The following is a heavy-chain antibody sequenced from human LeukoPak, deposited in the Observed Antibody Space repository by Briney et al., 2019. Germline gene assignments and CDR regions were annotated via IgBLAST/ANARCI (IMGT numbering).Heavy chain of an antibody. CDR1: GFTFNSYA. D-gene: IGHD3-22*01. V-gene: IGHV3-23*01. Sequence: PGGSLRLSCAASGFTFNSYAMSWVRQAPGKGLEWVSAISGSGGSTYYADSVKGRFTISRDNSKNTLYLQMNSLRAEDTAVYHCAKNLYYYDSSAIAGYFDYWGQGTLVTVSS. CDR3: AKNLYYYDSSAIAGYFDY. J-gene: IGHJ4*02. CDR2: ISGSGGST.